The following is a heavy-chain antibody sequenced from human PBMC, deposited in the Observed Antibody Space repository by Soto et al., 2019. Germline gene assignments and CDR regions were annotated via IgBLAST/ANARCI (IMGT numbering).Heavy chain of an antibody. CDR1: GFTFSSYA. Sequence: EVQLLESGGGLVQPGGSLVLSCAASGFTFSSYAMSWVRQAPGKGLEWVSSISGGGNDAYYADSVKGRFTISRDNSRNPLYLQMNRLRADDTAVHYCARSLFLASTGIEPFDVWGQGTLVTVSS. V-gene: IGHV3-23*01. CDR3: ARSLFLASTGIEPFDV. CDR2: ISGGGNDA. J-gene: IGHJ4*02. D-gene: IGHD6-13*01.